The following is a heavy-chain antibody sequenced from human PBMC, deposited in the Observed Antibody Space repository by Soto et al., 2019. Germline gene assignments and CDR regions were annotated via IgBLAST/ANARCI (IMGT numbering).Heavy chain of an antibody. CDR3: ARSSWSCSSTSCYTVSGGYYGMDV. V-gene: IGHV1-18*01. D-gene: IGHD2-2*02. Sequence: QVQLVQSGAEVKKPGASVKVSCKASGYTFTSYGISWVRQAPGQGLEWMGWISAYNGNTNYAQKLQGRVTMTTDTSTSTDDMELRSLRSYDTAVYYCARSSWSCSSTSCYTVSGGYYGMDVWGQGTTVTVSS. J-gene: IGHJ6*02. CDR1: GYTFTSYG. CDR2: ISAYNGNT.